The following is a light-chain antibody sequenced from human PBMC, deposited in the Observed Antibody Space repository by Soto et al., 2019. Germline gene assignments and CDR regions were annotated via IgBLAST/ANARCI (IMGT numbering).Light chain of an antibody. V-gene: IGKV1-39*01. CDR2: AAS. J-gene: IGKJ2*01. CDR1: QSISRY. Sequence: DIQMTQSPSSLSASEGDTVTITCRARQSISRYLNWYQQRPGKAPTVLIYAASSLRSGVPSRFSGSGSGTDFTLTISRLQPEDFANYYWQQSSSPPYTFGQGTKLEI. CDR3: QQSSSPPYT.